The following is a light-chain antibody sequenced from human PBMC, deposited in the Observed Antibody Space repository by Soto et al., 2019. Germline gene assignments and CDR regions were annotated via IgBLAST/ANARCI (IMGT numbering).Light chain of an antibody. Sequence: QSALTQPASVSGSPGQSITISCSGTSSDVGGYNYVSWYQQHPGKAPKLMIYEVSKRPSGVSNRFSGSKSGNTASLTISGHQAEDEAYYYCISYTSSSIDYVFGTGTKLTVL. CDR1: SSDVGGYNY. CDR2: EVS. CDR3: ISYTSSSIDYV. J-gene: IGLJ1*01. V-gene: IGLV2-14*01.